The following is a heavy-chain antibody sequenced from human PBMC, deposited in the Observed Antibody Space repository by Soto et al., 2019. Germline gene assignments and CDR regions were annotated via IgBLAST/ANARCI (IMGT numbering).Heavy chain of an antibody. CDR2: IYSGGST. Sequence: EVQLVESGGGLVQPGGSLRLSCAASGFTVSSNYMSWVRQAPGKGLEWVSVIYSGGSTYYADSVKGRFTISRHNSKNTLYLQMNSLRAEDTSVYYCARDLGPGYFDYWGQGTLVTVSS. CDR1: GFTVSSNY. CDR3: ARDLGPGYFDY. J-gene: IGHJ4*02. D-gene: IGHD7-27*01. V-gene: IGHV3-53*04.